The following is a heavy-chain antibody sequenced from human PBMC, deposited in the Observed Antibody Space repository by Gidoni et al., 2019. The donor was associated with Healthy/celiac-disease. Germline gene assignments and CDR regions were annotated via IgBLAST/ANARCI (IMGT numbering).Heavy chain of an antibody. J-gene: IGHJ4*02. Sequence: EVQLLESGGGLVQPGGSLRLSCAASGFTFSSYAMSWVRQAPGKGLEWVSAISVSGGSTYYADSVKGRFTISRDNSKNTLYLQMNSLRAEDTAVYYCAYGYSYGYPSPDYWGQGTLVTVSS. CDR3: AYGYSYGYPSPDY. V-gene: IGHV3-23*01. CDR1: GFTFSSYA. D-gene: IGHD5-18*01. CDR2: ISVSGGST.